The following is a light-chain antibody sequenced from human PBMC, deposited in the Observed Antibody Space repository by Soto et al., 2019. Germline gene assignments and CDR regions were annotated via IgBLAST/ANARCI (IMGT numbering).Light chain of an antibody. CDR1: RSDAGGYNY. CDR2: AVT. Sequence: QSVLTQPPSASGSPGQSVTISCTGTRSDAGGYNYVSWYQQYPGKAPKLIIYAVTERPSGVPDRFSGSKSGNTASLTVSGLQTEDEADYYCSSYAGWINWVFGGGTKLTVL. J-gene: IGLJ3*02. CDR3: SSYAGWINWV. V-gene: IGLV2-8*01.